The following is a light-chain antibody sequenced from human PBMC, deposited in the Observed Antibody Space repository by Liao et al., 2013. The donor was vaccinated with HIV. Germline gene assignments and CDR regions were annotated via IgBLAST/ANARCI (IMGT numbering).Light chain of an antibody. CDR3: QVWDSASDQQI. CDR1: NIGSKS. V-gene: IGLV3-21*04. J-gene: IGLJ2*01. CDR2: YDS. Sequence: SYELTQPPSVSVAPGKTARITCGGNNIGSKSVHWYQQKPGQAPVLVIYYDSDRPSGIPERFSGFKSGNTATLTISRVEAGDEADYHCQVWDSASDQQIFGGGTKLTVL.